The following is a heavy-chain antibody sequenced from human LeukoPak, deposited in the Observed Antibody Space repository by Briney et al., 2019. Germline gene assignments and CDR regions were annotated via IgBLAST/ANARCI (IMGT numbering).Heavy chain of an antibody. D-gene: IGHD3-9*01. J-gene: IGHJ4*02. Sequence: GGSLRLSCAASGFTFSSYGMHWVRQAPGTGLEWVAFIRYDGSNKYYADSVKGRFTISRDNSKNTLYLQMNSLRAEDTAVYYCAKDLYDILTGSLTPPGYWGQGTLVTVSS. CDR2: IRYDGSNK. CDR1: GFTFSSYG. V-gene: IGHV3-30*02. CDR3: AKDLYDILTGSLTPPGY.